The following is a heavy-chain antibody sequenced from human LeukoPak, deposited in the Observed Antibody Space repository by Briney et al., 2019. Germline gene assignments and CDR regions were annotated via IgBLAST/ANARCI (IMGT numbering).Heavy chain of an antibody. J-gene: IGHJ5*02. CDR3: ARGLYDFWSGYPRGNWFDP. V-gene: IGHV4-34*01. CDR2: INHSGST. CDR1: GGSFSGYY. Sequence: SETLSLTCAVYGGSFSGYYWSWIRQPPGKGLEWIGEINHSGSTNYNPSLKSRVTISVDTSKNQFSLKLSSVTAADTAVYYCARGLYDFWSGYPRGNWFDPWGQGTPVTVSS. D-gene: IGHD3-3*01.